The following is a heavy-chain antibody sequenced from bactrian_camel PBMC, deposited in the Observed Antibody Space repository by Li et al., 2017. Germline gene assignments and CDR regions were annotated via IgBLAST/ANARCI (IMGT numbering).Heavy chain of an antibody. CDR1: GFTFSSSD. CDR2: INSPGGST. D-gene: IGHD4*01. CDR3: AAEPALLQATMAAPDFGY. V-gene: IGHV3S40*01. Sequence: DVQLVESGGGLVQPGGSLRLSCAASGFTFSSSDMSWVRQAPGKGLEWVSTINSPGGSTYYADSVKGRFTISRVYAKNNNMLYLQMNSLQPEDTAIYYCAAEPALLQATMAAPDFGYWGQGTQVTVS. J-gene: IGHJ6*01.